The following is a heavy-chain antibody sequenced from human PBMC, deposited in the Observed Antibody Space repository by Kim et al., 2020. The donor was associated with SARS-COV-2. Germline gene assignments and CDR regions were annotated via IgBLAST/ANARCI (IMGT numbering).Heavy chain of an antibody. J-gene: IGHJ3*02. CDR3: ALIMPRENSFNI. Sequence: YYGGSSEGRFTISRDNANNSLVLQMDSLRVEDTAVYYCALIMPRENSFNIWGQGTVVTVSS. V-gene: IGHV3-48*03. D-gene: IGHD2-2*01.